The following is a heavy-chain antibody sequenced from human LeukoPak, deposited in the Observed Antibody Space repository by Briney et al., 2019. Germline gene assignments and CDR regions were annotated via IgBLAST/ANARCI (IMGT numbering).Heavy chain of an antibody. D-gene: IGHD4-23*01. Sequence: GASVKVPCKASGYTFTSYGISWVRQAPGQGLEWMGGIIPIFGTANYAQKFQGRVTITTDESTSTAYMELSSLRSEDTAVYYCARGGGYYYYYYMDVWGKGTTVTVSS. CDR3: ARGGGYYYYYYMDV. V-gene: IGHV1-69*05. CDR2: IIPIFGTA. J-gene: IGHJ6*03. CDR1: GYTFTSYG.